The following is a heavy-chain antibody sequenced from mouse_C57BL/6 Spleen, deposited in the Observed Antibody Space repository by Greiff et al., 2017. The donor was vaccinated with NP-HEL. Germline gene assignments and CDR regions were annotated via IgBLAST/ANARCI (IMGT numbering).Heavy chain of an antibody. D-gene: IGHD1-1*01. V-gene: IGHV3-6*01. Sequence: EVKLVESGPGLVKPSQSLSLTCSVTGYSITSGYYWNWIRQFPGNKLEWMGYISYDGSNNYNPSLKNRISITRDTSKNQFFLKLNSVTTEDTATYYCARDSYGGPFDYWGQGTTLTVSS. CDR1: GYSITSGYY. CDR3: ARDSYGGPFDY. J-gene: IGHJ2*01. CDR2: ISYDGSN.